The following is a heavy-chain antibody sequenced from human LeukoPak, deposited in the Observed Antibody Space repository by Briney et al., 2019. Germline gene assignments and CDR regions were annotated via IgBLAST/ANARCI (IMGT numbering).Heavy chain of an antibody. CDR3: ARQYKLLYWAFDY. J-gene: IGHJ4*02. D-gene: IGHD2-2*02. V-gene: IGHV1-2*02. Sequence: GSVKVSCKASGYTFTGYYMHWVRQAPGQGLEWMGWINPNSGGTNYAQKFQGRVTMARDTSITTAYMELSRLRSDDTAVYYCARQYKLLYWAFDYWGQGTLVTVSS. CDR2: INPNSGGT. CDR1: GYTFTGYY.